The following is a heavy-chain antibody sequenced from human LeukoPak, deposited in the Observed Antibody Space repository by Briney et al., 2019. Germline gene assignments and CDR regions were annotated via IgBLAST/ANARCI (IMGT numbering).Heavy chain of an antibody. CDR1: GFTFSDYY. J-gene: IGHJ4*02. V-gene: IGHV3-11*04. CDR3: ARGPFSFIAAHNGEEYYFDY. CDR2: ISSSGTTI. D-gene: IGHD6-13*01. Sequence: GGSLRLSCAASGFTFSDYYMSWIRQAPGKGLEWVSYISSSGTTIYYADSVKGRFTISRDNAKNSLYLQMNSLRAGDTAVYYCARGPFSFIAAHNGEEYYFDYWGQGTLVTVSS.